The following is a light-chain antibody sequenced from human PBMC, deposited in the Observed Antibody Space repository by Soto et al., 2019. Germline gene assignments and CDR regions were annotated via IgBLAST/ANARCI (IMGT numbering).Light chain of an antibody. CDR3: SSYTSSGTHVV. CDR1: SSDVGSYNY. Sequence: QSALTQPASVSGSPGQSITISCTGTSSDVGSYNYVSWYQQYPGKAPKLMIYDVSNRPSGVSYRFSGSKSGNTASLTISGVQAEDEADYYCSSYTSSGTHVVFGGGTKLTVL. V-gene: IGLV2-14*01. CDR2: DVS. J-gene: IGLJ2*01.